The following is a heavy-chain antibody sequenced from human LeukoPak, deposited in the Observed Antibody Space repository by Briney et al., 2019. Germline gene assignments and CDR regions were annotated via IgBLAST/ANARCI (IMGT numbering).Heavy chain of an antibody. V-gene: IGHV3-30*18. CDR1: GFTFSSYG. D-gene: IGHD1-26*01. Sequence: PGGSLRLSCTASGFTFSSYGMHWVRQAPGKGLEWVTLISDDGTNKYYADPVRGRFTVSSDNPKNTLYLQMNSLRPEDTAVYYCAKDPQGKWDLLGPVDYWGQGTLVTVSS. CDR2: ISDDGTNK. CDR3: AKDPQGKWDLLGPVDY. J-gene: IGHJ4*02.